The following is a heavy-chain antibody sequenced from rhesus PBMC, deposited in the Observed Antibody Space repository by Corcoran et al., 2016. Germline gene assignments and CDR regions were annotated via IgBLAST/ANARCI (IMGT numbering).Heavy chain of an antibody. D-gene: IGHD2-33*01. V-gene: IGHV4-169*02. Sequence: QLQLQESGPGLVKPSETLSVTCAVSGGSISSSYWSWIRQAPGKGLEWIGYIYGTVSSTNYNPSLKSRVTLSVDTSKNQLSLTLSSVTASDTAVYYCASGDEYSYYWGQGVLVTVSS. CDR3: ASGDEYSYY. CDR1: GGSISSSY. CDR2: IYGTVSST. J-gene: IGHJ4*01.